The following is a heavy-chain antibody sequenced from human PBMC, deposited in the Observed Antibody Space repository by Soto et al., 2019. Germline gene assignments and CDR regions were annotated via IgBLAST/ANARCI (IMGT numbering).Heavy chain of an antibody. V-gene: IGHV1-2*04. CDR1: GYTFTNYG. D-gene: IGHD6-19*01. Sequence: GASVKVSCKASGYTFTNYGISWVRQAPGQGLEWMGWINPNSGGTNYAQKFQGWVTMTRDTSISTAYMELSRLRSDDTAVYYCARGHSSTPLYYYYGMDVWGQGTTVTVSS. J-gene: IGHJ6*02. CDR3: ARGHSSTPLYYYYGMDV. CDR2: INPNSGGT.